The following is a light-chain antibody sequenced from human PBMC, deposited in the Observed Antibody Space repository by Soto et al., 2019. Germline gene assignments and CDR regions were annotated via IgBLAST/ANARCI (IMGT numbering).Light chain of an antibody. CDR1: QGISNS. CDR3: QKYNTALWA. J-gene: IGKJ1*01. V-gene: IGKV1-27*01. CDR2: GAS. Sequence: SSLSASVGARITITCRASQGISNSLAWYQQKGGKVPKLLIYGASSLQSGVPSRFSGSGSGTDFTLTISSLQPEDVATYYCQKYNTALWAFGQGTKVDIK.